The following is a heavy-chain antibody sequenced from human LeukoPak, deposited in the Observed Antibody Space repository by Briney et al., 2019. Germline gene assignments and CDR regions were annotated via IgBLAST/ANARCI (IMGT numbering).Heavy chain of an antibody. CDR3: ASLYSGSYPHY. CDR1: GGSISSSSYY. CDR2: IYYNGST. J-gene: IGHJ4*02. V-gene: IGHV4-39*01. Sequence: SETLSLTCTVSGGSISSSSYYWGWIRQPPGKGLEWIGSIYYNGSTYYNPSLKSRVTISVDTSKNQFSLKLSSVTAADTAVYYYASLYSGSYPHYWGQGTLVTVSS. D-gene: IGHD1-26*01.